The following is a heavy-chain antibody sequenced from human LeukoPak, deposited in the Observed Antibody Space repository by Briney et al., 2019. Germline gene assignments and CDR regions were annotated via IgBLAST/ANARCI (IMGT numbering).Heavy chain of an antibody. J-gene: IGHJ3*02. CDR3: ARHFGGSTSHAFDI. CDR2: IDPGDSDA. Sequence: PGESLKISCKGSGYSFTSYWIGWVRQMPGKGLELMVLIDPGDSDARYSPPSQGQVTISDKKSITTAYLQWSSLKASDTAMYYCARHFGGSTSHAFDIWGQGTMVTVSS. CDR1: GYSFTSYW. D-gene: IGHD2-2*01. V-gene: IGHV5-51*01.